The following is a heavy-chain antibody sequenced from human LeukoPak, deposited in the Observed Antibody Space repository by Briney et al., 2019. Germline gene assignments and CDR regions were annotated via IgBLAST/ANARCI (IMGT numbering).Heavy chain of an antibody. V-gene: IGHV4-61*01. CDR3: AREIVGASFDP. CDR1: GGAFSSGSYY. CDR2: IYYSGII. D-gene: IGHD1-26*01. J-gene: IGHJ5*02. Sequence: SETLTLTCTVSGGAFSSGSYYWSCSRQPPGKGLEWIGSIYYSGIINYNSSLKSRVTISVDTSKDQFSLKLSSVTAADTAVYYCAREIVGASFDPWGQGTLVTVSS.